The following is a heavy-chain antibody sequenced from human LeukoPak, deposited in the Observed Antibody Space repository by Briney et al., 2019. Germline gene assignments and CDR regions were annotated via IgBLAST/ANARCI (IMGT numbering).Heavy chain of an antibody. V-gene: IGHV1-46*01. CDR2: INPSGGST. D-gene: IGHD3-9*01. CDR1: GYTFTSYY. J-gene: IGHJ4*02. Sequence: GASVKVSCKASGYTFTSYYMNWVRQAPGQGLEWMGIINPSGGSTSYAQKFQGRVTITRDTSTSTVYMDLSSLRSEDTAVYYCARCGEPSYDILTGYSRFDYWGQGTLVTVSS. CDR3: ARCGEPSYDILTGYSRFDY.